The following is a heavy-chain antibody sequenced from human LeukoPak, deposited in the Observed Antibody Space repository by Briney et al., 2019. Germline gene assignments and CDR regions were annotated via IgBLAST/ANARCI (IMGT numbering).Heavy chain of an antibody. CDR1: GFTFSNYA. Sequence: GGSLRLSCAASGFTFSNYAMHWVRQAPGKGLEWVAVISNVETNTYYADSVKGRFTISRDNSKNTLYLQFNSLRAEDTSVYYCARDSTYYYASGSSGPHYFDSWGQGTLVTVSS. CDR2: ISNVETNT. J-gene: IGHJ4*02. V-gene: IGHV3-30*01. D-gene: IGHD3-10*01. CDR3: ARDSTYYYASGSSGPHYFDS.